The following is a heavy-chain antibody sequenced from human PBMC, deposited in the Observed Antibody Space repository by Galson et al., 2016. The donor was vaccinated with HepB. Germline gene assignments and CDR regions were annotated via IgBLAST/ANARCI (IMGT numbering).Heavy chain of an antibody. D-gene: IGHD1-1*01. CDR2: TYYRSRWYN. CDR1: GDSVPSNSAA. V-gene: IGHV6-1*01. Sequence: CAISGDSVPSNSAAWNWIRQSPSRGLEWLGRTYYRSRWYNDYAVSVKSRITINPDTSKNQFSLQLNSVTPEDTAVYYCARDLGGAYGTGSSFDYWGQGTLVTVSS. J-gene: IGHJ4*02. CDR3: ARDLGGAYGTGSSFDY.